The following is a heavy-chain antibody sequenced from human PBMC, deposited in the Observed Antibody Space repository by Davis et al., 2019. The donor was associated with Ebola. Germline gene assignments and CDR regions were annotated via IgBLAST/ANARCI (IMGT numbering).Heavy chain of an antibody. D-gene: IGHD1-26*01. Sequence: GESLKISCKGSGYRFTNYWIGWVRQLPGKGLEWMGIIYPGDSDTTYSPSFQGQVTISADRSISTAYLHWSSLKASDTAMYYCARQRGLGLPFGAFDIWGQGTVVTVSS. J-gene: IGHJ3*02. CDR2: IYPGDSDT. CDR1: GYRFTNYW. V-gene: IGHV5-51*01. CDR3: ARQRGLGLPFGAFDI.